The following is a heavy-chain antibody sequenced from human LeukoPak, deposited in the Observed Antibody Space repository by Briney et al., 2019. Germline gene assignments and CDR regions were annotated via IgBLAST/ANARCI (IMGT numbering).Heavy chain of an antibody. D-gene: IGHD4-11*01. Sequence: GGSVTVSCKASGYTFTSYGMHWVRQAPGQGLEWMGIINHNGSSTNYAEKVQGRFTITRDNSTNTVYLQLSSPRSEDTAVYYCASEEDYSASTDAFDIWGQGTMVTVSS. CDR1: GYTFTSYG. CDR3: ASEEDYSASTDAFDI. J-gene: IGHJ3*02. CDR2: INHNGSST. V-gene: IGHV1-46*01.